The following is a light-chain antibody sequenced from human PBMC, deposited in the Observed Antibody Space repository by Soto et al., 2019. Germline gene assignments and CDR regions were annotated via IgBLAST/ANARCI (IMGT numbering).Light chain of an antibody. Sequence: EIVLTQSPATLSLSPGARATLSCRASQSVNRNLAWYQQKPGQAPRLLIYVASNRATGIPARFTAGGSGTEFTLTISSLQAEDVAVYYCYQYFDIPLTFGGGTKVDI. CDR2: VAS. J-gene: IGKJ4*01. CDR3: YQYFDIPLT. V-gene: IGKV3-11*01. CDR1: QSVNRN.